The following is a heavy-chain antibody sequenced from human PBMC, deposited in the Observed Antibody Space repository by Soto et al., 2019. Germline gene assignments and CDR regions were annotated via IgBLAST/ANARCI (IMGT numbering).Heavy chain of an antibody. J-gene: IGHJ4*02. CDR1: GYSISSGYY. Sequence: SETLSLTCAVSGYSISSGYYWGWIRQPPGKGLEWIGSIYHSGSTYYNPSLKSRVTISVDTSKNQFSLKLSSVTAADTAVYYCARDWGGSGGTIFGVVPFGYWGQGTLVTVSS. V-gene: IGHV4-38-2*02. CDR3: ARDWGGSGGTIFGVVPFGY. D-gene: IGHD3-3*01. CDR2: IYHSGST.